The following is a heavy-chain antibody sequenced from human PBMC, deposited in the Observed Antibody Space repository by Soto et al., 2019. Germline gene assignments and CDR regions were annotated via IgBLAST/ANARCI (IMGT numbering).Heavy chain of an antibody. CDR1: GYRFTSYG. V-gene: IGHV1-18*04. CDR2: ISAYNSST. Sequence: AAVKVSCKTSGYRFTSYGITWVRQAPGQGLEWMGWISAYNSSTDYAQSLQDRVTMTTDTSTNTGYMELRSLRVDDTAVYYCARDVAVAGNSYGMEVWGQGTTVTVSS. CDR3: ARDVAVAGNSYGMEV. J-gene: IGHJ6*02. D-gene: IGHD6-19*01.